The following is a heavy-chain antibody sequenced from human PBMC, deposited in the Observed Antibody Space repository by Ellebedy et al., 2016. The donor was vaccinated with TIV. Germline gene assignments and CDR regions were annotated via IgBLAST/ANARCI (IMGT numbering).Heavy chain of an antibody. D-gene: IGHD3-22*01. Sequence: GESLKISXAASGFTFSNYWMNWVRQAPGKGLEWVSSISSSSSYIYYADSVKGRFTISRDNAKNSLYLQMNSLRAEDTAVYYCARDRPYYYDSRDMDVWGKGTTVTVSS. CDR2: ISSSSSYI. V-gene: IGHV3-21*01. J-gene: IGHJ6*03. CDR1: GFTFSNYW. CDR3: ARDRPYYYDSRDMDV.